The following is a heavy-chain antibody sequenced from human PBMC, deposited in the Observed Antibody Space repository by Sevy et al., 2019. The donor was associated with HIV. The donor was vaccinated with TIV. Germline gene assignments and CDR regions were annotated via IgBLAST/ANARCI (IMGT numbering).Heavy chain of an antibody. CDR1: GYTYTSYA. CDR3: ARDSVLQYYDSSGYFGYYGMDV. CDR2: INTNTGNP. D-gene: IGHD3-22*01. J-gene: IGHJ6*02. Sequence: ASVKVSCKASGYTYTSYAMNWVRQAPRQGLEWMGWINTNTGNPTYAQGFTGRFVFSLDTSVSTAYLQISSLKAEDTAVYCCARDSVLQYYDSSGYFGYYGMDVWGQGTTVTVSS. V-gene: IGHV7-4-1*02.